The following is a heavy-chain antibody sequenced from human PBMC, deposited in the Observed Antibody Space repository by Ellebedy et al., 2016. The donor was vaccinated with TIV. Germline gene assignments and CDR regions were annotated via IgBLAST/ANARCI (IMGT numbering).Heavy chain of an antibody. CDR1: GGYIGSFY. CDR2: IYGSGTT. Sequence: SETLSLXXTVSGGYIGSFYWSWIRRPPGKGLEWIGYIYGSGTTKYNSSLKSRVFMSVDTSKNQFSLQLSSVTAADAAVYYCGRKDGDYWGQGALVTVSS. CDR3: GRKDGDY. D-gene: IGHD6-6*01. V-gene: IGHV4-59*13. J-gene: IGHJ4*02.